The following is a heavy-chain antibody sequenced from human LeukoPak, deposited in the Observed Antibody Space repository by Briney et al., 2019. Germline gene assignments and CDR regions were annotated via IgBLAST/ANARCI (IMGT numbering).Heavy chain of an antibody. V-gene: IGHV1-69*13. D-gene: IGHD1-26*01. CDR1: GGTFSSYA. CDR3: ARDLAIWTVGATPTFDY. CDR2: IIPIFGTA. J-gene: IGHJ4*02. Sequence: GASVKVSCKASGGTFSSYAISWVRQAPGQGLEWMGGIIPIFGTANYAQKFQGRVTITADESTSTAHMELSSLRSEDTAVYYCARDLAIWTVGATPTFDYWGQGTLVTVSS.